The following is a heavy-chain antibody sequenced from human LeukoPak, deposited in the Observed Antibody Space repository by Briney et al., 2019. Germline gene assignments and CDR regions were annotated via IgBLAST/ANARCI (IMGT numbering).Heavy chain of an antibody. CDR3: ARASPPSLRQYYFDY. CDR1: GYTFTSYD. CDR2: MNPNSGNT. Sequence: GASVKVSCKASGYTFTSYDINWVRQATGQGLEWMGWMNPNSGNTGYAQKFQGRVTITRNTSISTAYMELSSLRSEDTAVYYCARASPPSLRQYYFDYWGQGTLVTVSS. D-gene: IGHD6-6*01. J-gene: IGHJ4*02. V-gene: IGHV1-8*03.